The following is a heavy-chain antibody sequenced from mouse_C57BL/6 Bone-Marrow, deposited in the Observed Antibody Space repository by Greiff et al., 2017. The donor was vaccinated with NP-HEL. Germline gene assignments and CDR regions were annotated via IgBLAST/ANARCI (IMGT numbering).Heavy chain of an antibody. Sequence: EVQRVESGGGLVKPGGSLKLSCAASGFTFSSYAMSWVRQTPKKRLEWVATISDGGSYTYYPDNVKGRFTISRDNAKNNLYLQMSHLKSEDTAMYYCARDGGIHWYFDVWGTGTTVTVSS. CDR1: GFTFSSYA. CDR3: ARDGGIHWYFDV. J-gene: IGHJ1*03. V-gene: IGHV5-4*01. CDR2: ISDGGSYT.